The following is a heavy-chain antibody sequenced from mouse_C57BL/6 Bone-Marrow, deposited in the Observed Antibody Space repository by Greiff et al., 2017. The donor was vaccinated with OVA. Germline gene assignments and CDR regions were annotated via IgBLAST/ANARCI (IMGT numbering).Heavy chain of an antibody. V-gene: IGHV3-6*01. Sequence: EVKLLESGPGLVKPSQSLSLTCSVTGYSITSGYYWNWIRQFPGNKLEWMGYISYDGSNNYNPSLKNRISITRDTSKNQFFLKLNSVTTEDTATYYCGTTVVATPHWYFDVWGTGTTVTVSS. CDR1: GYSITSGYY. CDR3: GTTVVATPHWYFDV. CDR2: ISYDGSN. J-gene: IGHJ1*03. D-gene: IGHD1-1*01.